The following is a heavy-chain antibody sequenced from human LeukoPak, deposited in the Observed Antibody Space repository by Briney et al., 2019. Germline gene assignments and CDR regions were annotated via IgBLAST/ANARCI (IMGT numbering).Heavy chain of an antibody. Sequence: SETQSLTCTVSGGSISSGGYYWSWIRQHPGKGLEWIGYIYYSGSTNYNPSLKSRVTISVDTSKNQFSLKLSSVTAADTAVYYCARGGTGTLYYFDYWGQGTLVTVSS. CDR1: GGSISSGGYY. J-gene: IGHJ4*02. D-gene: IGHD1-1*01. CDR2: IYYSGST. V-gene: IGHV4-61*08. CDR3: ARGGTGTLYYFDY.